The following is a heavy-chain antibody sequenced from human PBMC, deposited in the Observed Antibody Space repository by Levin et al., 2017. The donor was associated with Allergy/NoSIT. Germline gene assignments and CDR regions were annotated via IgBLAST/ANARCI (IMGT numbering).Heavy chain of an antibody. CDR2: ISYDGSNK. CDR3: ARDEYPYSRSWTSNWYFDL. V-gene: IGHV3-30-3*01. Sequence: GESLKISCAASGFTFSSYAMHWVRQAPGKGLEWVVVISYDGSNKYYADSVKGRFTISRDNSKNTLYLQMNSLRAEDTAVYYCARDEYPYSRSWTSNWYFDLWGRGTLVTVSS. J-gene: IGHJ2*01. D-gene: IGHD6-13*01. CDR1: GFTFSSYA.